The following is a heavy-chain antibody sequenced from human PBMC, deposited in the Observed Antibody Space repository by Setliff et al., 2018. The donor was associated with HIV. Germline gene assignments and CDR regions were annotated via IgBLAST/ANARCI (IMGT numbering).Heavy chain of an antibody. CDR2: IFSGGST. Sequence: SETLSLTCTVSGDSISSYPWNWIRQSPGGGLEWIGFIFSGGSTKYNPSLQSRVTMSIDTSKNQFSLRLTSVTAADTAVYYCARRIDDSGSFPDKNWFDTWGQGSLVTVSS. CDR3: ARRIDDSGSFPDKNWFDT. V-gene: IGHV4-4*09. D-gene: IGHD3-10*01. J-gene: IGHJ5*02. CDR1: GDSISSYP.